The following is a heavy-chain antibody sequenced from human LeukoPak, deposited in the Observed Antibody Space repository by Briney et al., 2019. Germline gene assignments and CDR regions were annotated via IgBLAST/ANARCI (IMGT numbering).Heavy chain of an antibody. J-gene: IGHJ4*02. V-gene: IGHV3-74*01. Sequence: GGSLRLSCAASGFTFSRNWMHWVRQAPGKGLVWVSRMNSDGSTTNYADSVKGRFTISRDNSKNTLYVQMNSLRAEDTAVYYCVRALMGTSDHWGQGSLVTVSS. CDR3: VRALMGTSDH. CDR2: MNSDGSTT. CDR1: GFTFSRNW. D-gene: IGHD7-27*01.